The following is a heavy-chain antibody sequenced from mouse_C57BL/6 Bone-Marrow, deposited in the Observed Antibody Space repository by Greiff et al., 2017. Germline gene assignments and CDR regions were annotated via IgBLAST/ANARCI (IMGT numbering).Heavy chain of an antibody. CDR1: GYTFTDYY. Sequence: EVQRVESGPVLVKPGASVKMSCKASGYTFTDYYMNWVKQSHGKSLEWIGVINPYNGGTSYNQKFKGKATLTVDKSSSTAYMELNSLTSEDSAVYYCARSEVTLFAYWGQGTLVTVSA. CDR2: INPYNGGT. J-gene: IGHJ3*01. D-gene: IGHD2-13*01. V-gene: IGHV1-19*01. CDR3: ARSEVTLFAY.